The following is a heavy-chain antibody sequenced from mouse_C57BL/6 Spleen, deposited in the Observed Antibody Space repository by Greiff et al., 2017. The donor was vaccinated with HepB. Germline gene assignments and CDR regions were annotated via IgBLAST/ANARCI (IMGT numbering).Heavy chain of an antibody. CDR3: ARGGYYFHWYFDV. CDR2: IDPSDSYT. CDR1: GYTFTSYW. J-gene: IGHJ1*03. V-gene: IGHV1-69*01. D-gene: IGHD2-3*01. Sequence: VQLQQPGAELVMPGASVKLSCKASGYTFTSYWMHWVKQRPGQGLEWIGEIDPSDSYTNYNQKFKGKSTLTVDKSSSTAYMQLSSLTSEDSAVYYCARGGYYFHWYFDVWGTGTTVTVSS.